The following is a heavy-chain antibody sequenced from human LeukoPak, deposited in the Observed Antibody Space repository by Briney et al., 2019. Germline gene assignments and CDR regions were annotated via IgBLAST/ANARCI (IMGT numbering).Heavy chain of an antibody. D-gene: IGHD6-25*01. CDR1: GDSINSRYY. CDR3: AREFGLSSGWFDY. CDR2: IYHSGTT. J-gene: IGHJ5*01. Sequence: SQTLSFTCTVSGDSINSRYYWGWIRQPPGKGLEWIGSIYHSGTTSYKSSLKSRVTMSVDTSKDQFSLKVNSVTAADTAVYYCAREFGLSSGWFDYWGQGTLVTVSS. V-gene: IGHV4-38-2*02.